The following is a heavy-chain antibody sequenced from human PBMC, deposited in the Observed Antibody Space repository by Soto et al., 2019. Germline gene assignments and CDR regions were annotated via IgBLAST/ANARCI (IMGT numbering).Heavy chain of an antibody. Sequence: EVQLVESGGGLVKPGGSLRLSCAASGFTFSKAWMNWVRQAPGKGLEWVGGIKSKTDGGTTYYGATVKGRFTISRDDSKNTLSLQMNSPKMEDTAVYYCTTDSRQLVGGVWFDYWGQGTLGTVSS. CDR2: IKSKTDGGTT. J-gene: IGHJ4*02. D-gene: IGHD6-6*01. CDR3: TTDSRQLVGGVWFDY. CDR1: GFTFSKAW. V-gene: IGHV3-15*07.